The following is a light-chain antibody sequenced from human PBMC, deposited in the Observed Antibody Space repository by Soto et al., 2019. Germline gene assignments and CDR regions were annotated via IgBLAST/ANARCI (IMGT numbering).Light chain of an antibody. J-gene: IGLJ2*01. CDR1: SGHSNYA. CDR3: QTWGSGIVV. V-gene: IGLV4-69*01. Sequence: QLVLTQSPSASASLGASVKLTCTLSSGHSNYAIAWHQQQSEKGPRYLMKLNSDGSHSKGDGIPDRFSGSSSGAERYLTIPRLQSEDEADYYCQTWGSGIVVFGGGTKLTVL. CDR2: LNSDGSH.